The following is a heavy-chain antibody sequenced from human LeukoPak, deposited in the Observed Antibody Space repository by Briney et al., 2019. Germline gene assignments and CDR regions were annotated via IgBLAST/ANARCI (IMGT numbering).Heavy chain of an antibody. CDR1: GGTFSSYA. V-gene: IGHV1-69*06. CDR3: ARRRTRLGRELTYDY. CDR2: IIPIFGTA. Sequence: SVKVSCKASGGTFSSYAISWVRQAPGHGLEWMGGIIPIFGTANYAQKFQGRVTITADKSTSTAYMELSSLRSEDTAVYYCARRRTRLGRELTYDYWGQGTLVTVSS. J-gene: IGHJ4*02. D-gene: IGHD1-26*01.